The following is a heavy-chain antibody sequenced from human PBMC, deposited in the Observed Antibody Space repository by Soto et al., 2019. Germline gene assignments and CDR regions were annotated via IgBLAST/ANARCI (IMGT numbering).Heavy chain of an antibody. Sequence: QVQLVESGGGVVQPGRSLRLSCAASGFTFSSYAMHWVRQAPGKGLEWVAVISYDGSNKYYADSVKGRFTISRDNSKNTLYRQMNSLRAEDTAVYYCARDRARNAFDIWGQGTMVTVSS. CDR1: GFTFSSYA. V-gene: IGHV3-30-3*01. CDR2: ISYDGSNK. D-gene: IGHD6-6*01. CDR3: ARDRARNAFDI. J-gene: IGHJ3*02.